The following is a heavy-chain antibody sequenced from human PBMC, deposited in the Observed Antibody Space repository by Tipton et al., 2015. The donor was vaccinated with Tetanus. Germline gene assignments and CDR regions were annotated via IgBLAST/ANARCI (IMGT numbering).Heavy chain of an antibody. CDR1: GGSFSGYY. CDR2: INHSGST. Sequence: TLSLTCAVYGGSFSGYYWSWIRQPPGKGLEWIGEINHSGSTNYNPSLKSRVTISVDTSKNQFSLKLSSVTAADTAVYYCARDGYYYGMDVWGQGTTVTVSS. J-gene: IGHJ6*02. CDR3: ARDGYYYGMDV. V-gene: IGHV4-34*01.